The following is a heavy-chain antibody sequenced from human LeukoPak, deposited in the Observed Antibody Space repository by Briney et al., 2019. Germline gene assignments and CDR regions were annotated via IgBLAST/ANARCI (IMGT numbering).Heavy chain of an antibody. CDR1: GGSITYYY. CDR3: ARGPPPDFDC. Sequence: SETLSLTCTVSGGSITYYYWTWIRQPAGKGLEWIGRIYTTGSTDYNPSLKSRVTMSVDTSKNQFSLKLSSVTAADTAVYYCARGPPPDFDCWGQGTLVTVSS. J-gene: IGHJ4*02. CDR2: IYTTGST. V-gene: IGHV4-4*07.